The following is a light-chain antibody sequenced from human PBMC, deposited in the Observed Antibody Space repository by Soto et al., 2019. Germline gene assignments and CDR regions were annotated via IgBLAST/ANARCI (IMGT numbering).Light chain of an antibody. Sequence: QSALTQPPSVSGAPGQRVTISSTGSSSNIAAGYDVHCYQQLPGASPKLLIYRNTNRPSCVPDRFSGSSSGTSASLAITWIKPEDEADYYCQSYATPVYVFGGGTKATVL. V-gene: IGLV1-40*01. CDR3: QSYATPVYV. J-gene: IGLJ1*01. CDR1: SSNIAAGYD. CDR2: RNT.